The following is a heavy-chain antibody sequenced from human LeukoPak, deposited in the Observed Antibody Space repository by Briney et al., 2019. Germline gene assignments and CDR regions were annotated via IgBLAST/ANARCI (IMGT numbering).Heavy chain of an antibody. V-gene: IGHV1-18*01. CDR2: ISAYNGNT. D-gene: IGHD3-22*01. J-gene: IGHJ5*02. CDR3: ARTSGACVYYYDSSGPSAWFDP. Sequence: ASVKVSCKASGYTFTSYGISWVRQAPGQGLEWMGWISAYNGNTNYAQKLQGRVTMTTDTSTSTAYMELRSLRSDDTAVYYCARTSGACVYYYDSSGPSAWFDPWGQGTLVTVSS. CDR1: GYTFTSYG.